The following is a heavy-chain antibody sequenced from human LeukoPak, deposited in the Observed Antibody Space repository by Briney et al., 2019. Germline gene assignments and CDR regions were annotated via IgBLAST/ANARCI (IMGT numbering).Heavy chain of an antibody. V-gene: IGHV1-18*01. CDR1: GYTFTSYG. Sequence: GASVKVSCKASGYTFTSYGISWVRQAPGQGLEWMGWISAYNGNTNYAQKLQGRVTMTTDTSTSTAYMELRSLRSDDTAVYYCARDQGYCSSTSCYPDWFDPWGQGTLVTVPS. CDR2: ISAYNGNT. D-gene: IGHD2-2*01. CDR3: ARDQGYCSSTSCYPDWFDP. J-gene: IGHJ5*02.